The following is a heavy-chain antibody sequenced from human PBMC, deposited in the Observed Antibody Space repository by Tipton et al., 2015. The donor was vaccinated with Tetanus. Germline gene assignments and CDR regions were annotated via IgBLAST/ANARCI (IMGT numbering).Heavy chain of an antibody. CDR1: GDSISSFY. J-gene: IGHJ4*02. Sequence: TLSLTCTISGDSISSFYWSWIRQPPGKGLEWLGHIYYSGSANYNPSLKSRLTISIDTSNHQLSLRLTSVTAADTAKYYCARSSYDMGGFVSYFDSWGRGTLGTVSS. CDR2: IYYSGSA. CDR3: ARSSYDMGGFVSYFDS. V-gene: IGHV4-59*07. D-gene: IGHD3-22*01.